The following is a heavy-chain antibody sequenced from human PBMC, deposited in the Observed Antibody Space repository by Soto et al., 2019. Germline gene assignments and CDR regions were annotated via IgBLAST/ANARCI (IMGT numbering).Heavy chain of an antibody. CDR3: ARTDKGDYVPPLDN. CDR1: GYAFTMYG. V-gene: IGHV1-18*01. Sequence: QIHLVQSGAEVKKPGASVKVSCKTSGYAFTMYGISWVRQAPGQRLEWMGWITPFNDDTNYAQNLQGRVTMTTDTPTNTAYLELRSLTSDDTAVYYCARTDKGDYVPPLDNWGQGTLVTVSS. J-gene: IGHJ4*02. D-gene: IGHD4-17*01. CDR2: ITPFNDDT.